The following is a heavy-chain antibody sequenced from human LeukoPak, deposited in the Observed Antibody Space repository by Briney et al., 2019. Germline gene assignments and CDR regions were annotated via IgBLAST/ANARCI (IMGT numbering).Heavy chain of an antibody. CDR1: GFTFSSYA. Sequence: PGGSLRLSCAASGFTFSSYAMHWVRQAPGKGLEWVAVISYDGSNKYYADSVKGRFTISRDNSKNTLYLQMNSLRAEDTAVYYCARRAEGYYDSSGSQNWFDPWGQGTLVTVSS. J-gene: IGHJ5*02. CDR2: ISYDGSNK. CDR3: ARRAEGYYDSSGSQNWFDP. V-gene: IGHV3-30*04. D-gene: IGHD3-22*01.